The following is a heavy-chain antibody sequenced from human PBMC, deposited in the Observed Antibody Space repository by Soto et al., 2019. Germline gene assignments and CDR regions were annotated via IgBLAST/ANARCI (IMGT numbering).Heavy chain of an antibody. V-gene: IGHV1-18*01. CDR2: ISAYNGKT. Sequence: QVQLVQSGGEVKKPGASVKLSCTASGYTFTSYGISWVRQAPGQGLEWMGWISAYNGKTNYAQNVQGRVTMTTDTSASTAYMDPRRLRSDATAVYYCARGSNVHYFPGMDVWGQGTTVTVAS. D-gene: IGHD3-10*01. J-gene: IGHJ6*02. CDR3: ARGSNVHYFPGMDV. CDR1: GYTFTSYG.